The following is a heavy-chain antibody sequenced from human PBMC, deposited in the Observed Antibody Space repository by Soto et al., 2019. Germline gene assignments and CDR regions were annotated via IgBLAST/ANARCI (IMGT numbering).Heavy chain of an antibody. CDR3: ARGAYNWNDLGNWFDP. V-gene: IGHV3-21*01. J-gene: IGHJ5*02. CDR2: ISSSSSYI. CDR1: GFTFSSYS. D-gene: IGHD1-20*01. Sequence: GGSLRLSCAASGFTFSSYSMNWVRQAPGKGLELVSSISSSSSYIYYADSVKGRFTISRDNAKNSLYLQMNSLRAEDTAVYYCARGAYNWNDLGNWFDPWGQGTLVTVSS.